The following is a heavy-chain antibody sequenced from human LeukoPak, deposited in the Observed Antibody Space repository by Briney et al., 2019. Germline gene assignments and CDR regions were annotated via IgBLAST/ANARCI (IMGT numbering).Heavy chain of an antibody. D-gene: IGHD5-18*01. CDR3: ARLVNTAMAFDY. J-gene: IGHJ4*02. CDR1: GVSISSYY. Sequence: PSETLSLTCTVSGVSISSYYWSWIRQPPGKGPEWIGYIYYSGSTNYNPSLKSRVTISVDSSKNQFSLKLSSVTAADTAVYYCARLVNTAMAFDYWGQGTLVTVSS. CDR2: IYYSGST. V-gene: IGHV4-59*08.